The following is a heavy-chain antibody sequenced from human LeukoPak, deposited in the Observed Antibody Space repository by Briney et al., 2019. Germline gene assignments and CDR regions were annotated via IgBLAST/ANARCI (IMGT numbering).Heavy chain of an antibody. D-gene: IGHD3-9*01. CDR1: GYSFSTYW. CDR2: IDPSDSYT. CDR3: ARQNRTYDILTGYYPDDY. J-gene: IGHJ4*02. Sequence: GESLKISCKGSGYSFSTYWIAWVRQMPGKGLEWMGRIDPSDSYTNYSPSFQGHVTISADKSISTAYLQWSSLKASDTAMYYCARQNRTYDILTGYYPDDYWGQGTLVTVSS. V-gene: IGHV5-10-1*01.